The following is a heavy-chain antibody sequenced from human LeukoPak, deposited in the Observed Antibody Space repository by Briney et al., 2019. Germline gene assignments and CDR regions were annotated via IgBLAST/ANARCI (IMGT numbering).Heavy chain of an antibody. CDR2: INHSGST. CDR1: GGSFSGYY. J-gene: IGHJ6*03. D-gene: IGHD7-27*01. Sequence: SETLSLTCAVYGGSFSGYYWSWIRQPPGKGLEWIGEINHSGSTNYNPSLKSRVTISVDTSKNQFSLKLSSVTAADTAVYYCARLPWASYYYYYMDVWGKGTTVTVSS. CDR3: ARLPWASYYYYYMDV. V-gene: IGHV4-34*01.